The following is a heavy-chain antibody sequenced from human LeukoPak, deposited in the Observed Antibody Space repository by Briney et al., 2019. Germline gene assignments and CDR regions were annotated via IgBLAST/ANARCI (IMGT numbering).Heavy chain of an antibody. V-gene: IGHV1-2*04. CDR2: INPNSGGT. D-gene: IGHD6-13*01. Sequence: ASVTVSCKASGYTFTVYYMHWVRQAPGQGLEWMGWINPNSGGTNYAQKFQGWVTMTRDTSISTAYMELSRLRSDDTAVYYCARGIGSWYPHFDYWGQGTLVTVSS. J-gene: IGHJ4*02. CDR1: GYTFTVYY. CDR3: ARGIGSWYPHFDY.